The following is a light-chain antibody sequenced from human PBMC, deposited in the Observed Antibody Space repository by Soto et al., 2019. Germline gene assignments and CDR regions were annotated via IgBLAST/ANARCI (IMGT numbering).Light chain of an antibody. V-gene: IGKV3-11*01. CDR1: QSVDSTY. J-gene: IGKJ4*01. Sequence: EIVLTQSPGTLSLSPGERATLSCRASQSVDSTYLAWYQQKPGQAPRLLIYGASNRATGIPARFSGSGSGTDFTLTISSLEPEDFAVYYCQQRSNWLTFGGGTKVDIK. CDR3: QQRSNWLT. CDR2: GAS.